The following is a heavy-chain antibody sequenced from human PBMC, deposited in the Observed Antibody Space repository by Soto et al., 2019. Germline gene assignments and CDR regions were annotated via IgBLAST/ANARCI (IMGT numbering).Heavy chain of an antibody. D-gene: IGHD6-13*01. J-gene: IGHJ6*02. CDR3: AKSRGSSWFDSYYYGMDV. CDR1: GGSSSSYY. CDR2: IYYSGST. V-gene: IGHV4-59*01. Sequence: SETLSLTCTVSGGSSSSYYWSWIRQPPGKGLEWIGYIYYSGSTNYNPSLKSRVTISVDTSKNQFSLKLSSVTAADTAVYYCAKSRGSSWFDSYYYGMDVWGQGTTVT.